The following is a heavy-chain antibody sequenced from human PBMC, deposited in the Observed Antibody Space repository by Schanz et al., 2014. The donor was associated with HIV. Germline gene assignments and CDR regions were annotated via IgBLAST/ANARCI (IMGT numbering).Heavy chain of an antibody. Sequence: QVQLVQSGAEVKKPGASVKVSCKASGYTFTGYYMHWVRQAPGQGLEWMGWINPSSGGTNYAQKFQGRVTMTRDTSISTAYMELRRLRSDDTAVYYCARDQNVISMVRGVMGGVDYWAREPWSPSPQ. CDR1: GYTFTGYY. V-gene: IGHV1-2*02. J-gene: IGHJ4*02. D-gene: IGHD3-10*01. CDR2: INPSSGGT. CDR3: ARDQNVISMVRGVMGGVDY.